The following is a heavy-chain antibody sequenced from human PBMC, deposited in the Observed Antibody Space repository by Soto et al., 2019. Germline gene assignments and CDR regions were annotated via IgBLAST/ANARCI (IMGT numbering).Heavy chain of an antibody. J-gene: IGHJ3*02. V-gene: IGHV3-48*01. D-gene: IGHD2-21*02. CDR2: ISSSSSTI. Sequence: GGSLRLSCAASGFTFSSYSMNWVRQAPGKGLEWVSYISSSSSTIYYADSVKGRFTISRDNAKNSLYLQMNSLRAEDTAVYYCARVGSRCGGDCYSSDAFDIWGQGTMVTVSS. CDR1: GFTFSSYS. CDR3: ARVGSRCGGDCYSSDAFDI.